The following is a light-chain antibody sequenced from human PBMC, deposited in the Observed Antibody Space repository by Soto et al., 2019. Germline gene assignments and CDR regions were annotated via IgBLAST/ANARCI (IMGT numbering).Light chain of an antibody. CDR2: GAS. J-gene: IGKJ1*01. V-gene: IGKV3-15*01. CDR3: QQYNNWPRT. CDR1: QSVSSN. Sequence: IGLTQSPGPLSLSPGERATLSFRASQSVSSNLAWYQQKPGQAPRLLIYGASTRVTGIPARFSGSGSGTEFTLTIGSLQSEDFAVYYCQQYNNWPRTFGPGTKVDI.